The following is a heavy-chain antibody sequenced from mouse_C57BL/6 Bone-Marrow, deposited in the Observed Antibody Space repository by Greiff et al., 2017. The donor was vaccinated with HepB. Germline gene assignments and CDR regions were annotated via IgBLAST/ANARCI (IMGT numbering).Heavy chain of an antibody. CDR1: GYSITSGYY. D-gene: IGHD1-1*01. Sequence: DVQLVESGPGLVKPSQSLSLTCSVTGYSITSGYYWNWIRQFPGNKLEWMGYISYDGSNNYNPSLKNRISITRDTSKNQFFLKLNSVTTEDTATYYCAREYGSSYWYFDVWGTGTTVTVSS. V-gene: IGHV3-6*01. CDR2: ISYDGSN. CDR3: AREYGSSYWYFDV. J-gene: IGHJ1*03.